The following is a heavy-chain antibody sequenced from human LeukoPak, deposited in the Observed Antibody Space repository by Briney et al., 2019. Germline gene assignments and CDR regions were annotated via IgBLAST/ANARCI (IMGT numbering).Heavy chain of an antibody. D-gene: IGHD5-12*01. Sequence: GGSLRLSSSPDAPAVRTYAMHWAGQPPGKGLYYVSAISINGGSTYYAGSVRGRFTISRDNSKNTLYLQMSSLRPDDTAVYYCVRTYDENPLGWFDPWGQGTLVTVSS. CDR2: ISINGGST. J-gene: IGHJ5*02. CDR1: APAVRTYA. CDR3: VRTYDENPLGWFDP. V-gene: IGHV3-64D*06.